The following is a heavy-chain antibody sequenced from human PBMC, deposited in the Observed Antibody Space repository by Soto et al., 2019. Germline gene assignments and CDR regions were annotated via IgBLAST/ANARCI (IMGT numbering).Heavy chain of an antibody. CDR1: GGSFSGYY. CDR2: INHSGST. V-gene: IGHV4-34*01. D-gene: IGHD2-8*02. CDR3: ARDKITGLCDY. J-gene: IGHJ4*02. Sequence: PSETLSLTCAVYGGSFSGYYWTWIRQPPGTGLEWIGEINHSGSTNYNPSLKSRVTISVDTSKNLFSLKLTSVTAADTAVYYCARDKITGLCDYWGQGTLVTVS.